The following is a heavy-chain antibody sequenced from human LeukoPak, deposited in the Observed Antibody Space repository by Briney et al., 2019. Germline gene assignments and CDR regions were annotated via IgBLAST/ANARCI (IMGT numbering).Heavy chain of an antibody. CDR1: GYTFTGYY. CDR2: INPNTGDT. Sequence: ASVKVSCKASGYTFTGYYMHWVRKTPGQGLEWMGWINPNTGDTNYGRKFQGRVTMTRDTSINTAYMELRSLRSDDTAVYYCARSRRVGNGEYPDYWGQGTLVTVSS. CDR3: ARSRRVGNGEYPDY. D-gene: IGHD3-10*01. V-gene: IGHV1-2*02. J-gene: IGHJ4*02.